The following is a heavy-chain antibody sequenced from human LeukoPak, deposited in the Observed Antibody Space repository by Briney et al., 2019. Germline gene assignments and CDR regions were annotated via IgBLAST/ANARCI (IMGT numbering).Heavy chain of an antibody. CDR3: ARDSGTYNWFDP. V-gene: IGHV3-73*01. CDR2: IDKKDKGYATAT. CDR1: GFTFSGSA. D-gene: IGHD1-26*01. J-gene: IGHJ5*02. Sequence: GGSLRLSCAASGFTFSGSAIHWVRQSSGKGLEWVGQIDKKDKGYATATAYAASVKGRFTISRDDSINTAYLQMKSLKTEDTALYYCARDSGTYNWFDPWGQGTLVTVSS.